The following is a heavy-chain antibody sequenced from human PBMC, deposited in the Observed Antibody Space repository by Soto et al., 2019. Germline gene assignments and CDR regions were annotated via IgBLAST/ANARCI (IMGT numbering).Heavy chain of an antibody. J-gene: IGHJ6*02. CDR3: ARKNITMLREVVPHYHGMDV. CDR2: ISHDDNS. Sequence: QVQLQESGPGLVKPSGTLSLICAVSGGSISNSNWWSWVRQPPRKGLEWIGEISHDDNSNYNPSLQSRVTMSVDKSKNQFSLNLQSVTAADTAVYYCARKNITMLREVVPHYHGMDVWGPGTTVIVSS. CDR1: GGSISNSNW. V-gene: IGHV4-4*02. D-gene: IGHD3-10*01.